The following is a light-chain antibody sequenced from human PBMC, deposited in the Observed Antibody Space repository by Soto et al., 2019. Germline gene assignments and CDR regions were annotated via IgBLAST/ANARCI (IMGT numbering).Light chain of an antibody. CDR1: QSVNNNY. Sequence: PGARATLSCRASQSVNNNYLAWYQQKPGQAPRLYIYGASTRATGIPDRFSGSGSGTDFTLTISRLEPEDFAVYYCQQYGSTPLTFGGGTKVEIK. V-gene: IGKV3-20*01. J-gene: IGKJ4*01. CDR2: GAS. CDR3: QQYGSTPLT.